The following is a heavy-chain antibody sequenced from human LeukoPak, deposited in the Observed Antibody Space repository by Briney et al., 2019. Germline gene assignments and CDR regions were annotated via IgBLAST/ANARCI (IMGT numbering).Heavy chain of an antibody. CDR1: GGSFSGYY. Sequence: PSETLSLTCAVYGGSFSGYYWSWIRQPPGKGLEWIGEINHSGSTNYNPSLKSRVTISVDTSKNQFSLKQSSVTAADTAVYYCARARGYSFSSWFDPWGQGTLVTVSS. CDR3: ARARGYSFSSWFDP. J-gene: IGHJ5*02. D-gene: IGHD5-18*01. V-gene: IGHV4-34*01. CDR2: INHSGST.